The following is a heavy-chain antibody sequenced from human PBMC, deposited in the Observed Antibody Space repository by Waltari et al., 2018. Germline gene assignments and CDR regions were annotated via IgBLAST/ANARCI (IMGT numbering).Heavy chain of an antibody. CDR1: GYTFTGYY. J-gene: IGHJ6*02. V-gene: IGHV1-2*02. Sequence: QVQLVQSGAEVKKPGASVKVSCKASGYTFTGYYMHWVRQAPGQGLEWMGWINPNSGGTNDAQKFQGRVTMTRDTSISTAYMELSRLRSDDTAVYYGARAGSSPHYYYYGMDVWGQGTTVTVSS. D-gene: IGHD6-6*01. CDR3: ARAGSSPHYYYYGMDV. CDR2: INPNSGGT.